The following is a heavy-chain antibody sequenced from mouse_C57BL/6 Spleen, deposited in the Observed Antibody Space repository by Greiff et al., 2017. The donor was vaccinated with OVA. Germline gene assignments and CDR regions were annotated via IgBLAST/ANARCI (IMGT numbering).Heavy chain of an antibody. J-gene: IGHJ3*01. Sequence: VQLQQSVAELVRPGASVKLSCTASGFNIKNTYMHWVKQRPEQGLEWIGRIDPANGTTKYAPKFQGKATITADTSSNTAYLQLSSLTLEDTAIYNCASYYYGSSPFAYWGQGTLVTVSA. CDR3: ASYYYGSSPFAY. CDR1: GFNIKNTY. CDR2: IDPANGTT. V-gene: IGHV14-3*01. D-gene: IGHD1-1*01.